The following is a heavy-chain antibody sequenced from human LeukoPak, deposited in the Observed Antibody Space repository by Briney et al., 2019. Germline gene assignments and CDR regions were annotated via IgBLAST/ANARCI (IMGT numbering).Heavy chain of an antibody. CDR2: ISYDGSNK. J-gene: IGHJ4*02. D-gene: IGHD5-18*01. CDR3: ARARAMVDYFDY. V-gene: IGHV3-30*01. CDR1: GFTFSSYA. Sequence: PGGSLRLSCAASGFTFSSYAMSWVRQAPGKGLEWVAVISYDGSNKYYADSVKGRFTISRDNSKNTLYLQMNSLRAEDTAVYYCARARAMVDYFDYWGQGTLVTVSS.